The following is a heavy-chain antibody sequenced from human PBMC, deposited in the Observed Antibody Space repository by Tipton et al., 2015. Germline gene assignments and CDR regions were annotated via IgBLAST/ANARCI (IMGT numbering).Heavy chain of an antibody. Sequence: TLSLTCTVSGDSISKYYWSWVRQPPGKELEWIGYIQYSGSTNYNPSLKSRVTISVDTSKTQFSLKMSSVTAADTAVYFCARTDALGHFDYWGLGTLVTVSS. CDR2: IQYSGST. J-gene: IGHJ4*02. CDR1: GDSISKYY. D-gene: IGHD2-8*01. V-gene: IGHV4-59*08. CDR3: ARTDALGHFDY.